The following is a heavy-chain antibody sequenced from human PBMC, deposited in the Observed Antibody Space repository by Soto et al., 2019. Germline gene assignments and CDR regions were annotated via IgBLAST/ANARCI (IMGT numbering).Heavy chain of an antibody. CDR1: GFAFSTHA. Sequence: PGGSLRLSCVASGFAFSTHAMSRVRQAPGKGLEWVSTFSGSGGNIYYAESVKGRLTISRDDSKNTLYLQMDSLRVEDTAVYYCAKDPPWTVGPLAMDVWGQGTTVTVSS. V-gene: IGHV3-23*01. J-gene: IGHJ6*02. D-gene: IGHD1-26*01. CDR2: FSGSGGNI. CDR3: AKDPPWTVGPLAMDV.